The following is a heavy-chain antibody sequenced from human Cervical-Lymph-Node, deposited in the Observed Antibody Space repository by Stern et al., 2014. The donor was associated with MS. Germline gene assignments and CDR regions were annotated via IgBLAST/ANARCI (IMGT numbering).Heavy chain of an antibody. CDR3: ARGELKEGLVRGMDV. CDR2: IIPIFGTT. Sequence: QDQLVESGAEVKKPGSSVKVSCKASGGTFSSYAISWVRQATGQGLEWTGGIIPIFGTTNYAQKFQGRVTITADESTSTAYMELSSLRSEDTAVYYCARGELKEGLVRGMDVWGQGTTVTVSS. CDR1: GGTFSSYA. D-gene: IGHD1-26*01. J-gene: IGHJ6*02. V-gene: IGHV1-69*01.